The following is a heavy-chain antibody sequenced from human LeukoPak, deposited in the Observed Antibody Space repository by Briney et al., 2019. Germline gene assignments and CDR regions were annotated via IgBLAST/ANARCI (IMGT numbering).Heavy chain of an antibody. J-gene: IGHJ6*03. CDR3: ARALHSYSYYIAV. Sequence: GGSLRLSCAASGFTVSSNYMNWVRQAPGKGLEWVSVIYSGGNTYYADSVKGRFTISRDNSKNTLYLQMNSLRAEDTGVYHCARALHSYSYYIAVWGKGTTVTVSS. CDR2: IYSGGNT. D-gene: IGHD5-24*01. CDR1: GFTVSSNY. V-gene: IGHV3-53*01.